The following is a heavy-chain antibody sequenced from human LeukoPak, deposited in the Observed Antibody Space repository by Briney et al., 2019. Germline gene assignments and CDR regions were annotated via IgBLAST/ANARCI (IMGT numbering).Heavy chain of an antibody. V-gene: IGHV4-59*08. CDR2: IHDSGST. CDR1: GGSISNYY. D-gene: IGHD2-15*01. J-gene: IGHJ4*02. CDR3: ARHSKTYWDFDY. Sequence: SETLSLTCTVSGGSISNYYWSWIRQPPGNGLEWIGYIHDSGSTNYNPSPKSRITISADTSKNQLSLKLSSVTAADTAVYYCARHSKTYWDFDYWGQGTLVTVSS.